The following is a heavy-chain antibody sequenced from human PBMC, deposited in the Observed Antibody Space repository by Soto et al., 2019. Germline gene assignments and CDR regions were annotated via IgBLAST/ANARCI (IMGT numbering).Heavy chain of an antibody. CDR3: ARLGGSGSNYYYYYYMDV. D-gene: IGHD3-10*01. Sequence: VASVKVSCKASGYTFTSYGISWVRQAPGQGLEWMGWISAYNGNTNYAQKLQGRVTMTTDTSTSTAYMELRSLRSDDTAVYYCARLGGSGSNYYYYYYMDVWGKGTTVTVSS. CDR1: GYTFTSYG. V-gene: IGHV1-18*01. J-gene: IGHJ6*03. CDR2: ISAYNGNT.